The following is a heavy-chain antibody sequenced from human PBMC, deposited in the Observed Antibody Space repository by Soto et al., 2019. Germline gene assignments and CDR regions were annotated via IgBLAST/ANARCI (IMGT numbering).Heavy chain of an antibody. CDR3: ERHDAGWYFDS. V-gene: IGHV4-39*01. J-gene: IGHJ4*02. Sequence: PSETLSRTCTVSRGSISSGTNYWAWSRQPPGTGLEWIANIYYSGSNFYTQSLKSRVTISLDTSKNQFSLKLRSVTAADTAVYYCERHDAGWYFDSWGQGTLVTVSS. CDR1: RGSISSGTNY. CDR2: IYYSGSN.